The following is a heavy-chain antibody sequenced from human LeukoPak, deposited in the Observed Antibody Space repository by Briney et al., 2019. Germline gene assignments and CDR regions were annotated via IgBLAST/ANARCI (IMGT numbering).Heavy chain of an antibody. Sequence: GSPRLSCAASGFTFSSYAMSWVRQAPEKGLEWVSTISGSGGGTYYADSVKGRFTISRDDSKNTLYLQMNSLRAEDTAVYYCVKDLGRYRNNCFDYWGQGTLHSLSS. CDR1: GFTFSSYA. J-gene: IGHJ4*02. CDR2: ISGSGGGT. CDR3: VKDLGRYRNNCFDY. V-gene: IGHV3-23*01. D-gene: IGHD1-26*01.